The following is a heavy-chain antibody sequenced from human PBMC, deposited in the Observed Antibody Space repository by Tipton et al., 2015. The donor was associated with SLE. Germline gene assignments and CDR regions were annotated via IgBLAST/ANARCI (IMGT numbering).Heavy chain of an antibody. Sequence: TLSLTCAVYGGYFSGYYWSWIRQPPGKGLEWIGEINHSGGTNYNPSLKSRVTKSVDTSKNQFSLKLSSVTAADTAVYYCAREARRYYFDHWGRGKLVTVSS. CDR1: GGYFSGYY. J-gene: IGHJ4*02. V-gene: IGHV4-34*01. CDR3: AREARRYYFDH. CDR2: INHSGGT.